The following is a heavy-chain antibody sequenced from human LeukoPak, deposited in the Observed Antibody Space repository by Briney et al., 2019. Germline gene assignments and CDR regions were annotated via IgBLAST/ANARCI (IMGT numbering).Heavy chain of an antibody. J-gene: IGHJ4*02. CDR3: ARDSSRGYSYGPDFDH. V-gene: IGHV3-21*01. Sequence: GGSLRLSCAASGFTVSSSYMSWVRQAPGKGLEWVSSISSSSSYIYYADSVKGRFTISRDNAKNSLYLQMNSLRAEDTAVYYCARDSSRGYSYGPDFDHWGQGTLVTVSS. CDR2: ISSSSSYI. D-gene: IGHD5-18*01. CDR1: GFTVSSSY.